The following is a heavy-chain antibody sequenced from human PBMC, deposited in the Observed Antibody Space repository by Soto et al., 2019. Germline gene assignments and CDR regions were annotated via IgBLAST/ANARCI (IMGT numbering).Heavy chain of an antibody. Sequence: QVQLVQSGAEVKKPGASVKVSCKALGYDFTNYFIHCVRQAPGQGLEWMGRINPSGGSTRNAQNFQGRVTMTSDTSTSTVHMELSSLRSDDTAVFYCARGSGSIVYGMDVWGQGTTVTVSS. CDR3: ARGSGSIVYGMDV. CDR1: GYDFTNYF. CDR2: INPSGGST. J-gene: IGHJ6*02. V-gene: IGHV1-46*01. D-gene: IGHD3-10*01.